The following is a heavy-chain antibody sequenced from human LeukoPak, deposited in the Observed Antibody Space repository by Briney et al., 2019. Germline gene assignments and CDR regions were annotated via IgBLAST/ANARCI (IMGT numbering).Heavy chain of an antibody. CDR3: ARGGGYYVIDY. D-gene: IGHD1-26*01. CDR1: GFTFNSYA. J-gene: IGHJ4*02. V-gene: IGHV3-53*01. Sequence: PGGSLRLSCAVSGFTFNSYAMSWVRQAPGKGLEWVSVIYSGGSTYYADSVKGRFTISRDNSKNTLYLQMNSLRAEDTAVYYCARGGGYYVIDYWGQGTLVTVSS. CDR2: IYSGGST.